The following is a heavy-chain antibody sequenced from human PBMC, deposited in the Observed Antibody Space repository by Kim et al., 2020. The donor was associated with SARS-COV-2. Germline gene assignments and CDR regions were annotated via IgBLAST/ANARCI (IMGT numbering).Heavy chain of an antibody. V-gene: IGHV4-31*03. Sequence: SETLSLTCTVSGGSITSGGYYWSWIRQHPGKGLEWIGYIYYSGGTYYNPSLKSRVTISVDTAKNQLSLKLSSVTAADTAVYYCARGSSGEDILDWFDPWG. CDR3: ARGSSGEDILDWFDP. D-gene: IGHD3-22*01. J-gene: IGHJ5*02. CDR1: GGSITSGGYY. CDR2: IYYSGGT.